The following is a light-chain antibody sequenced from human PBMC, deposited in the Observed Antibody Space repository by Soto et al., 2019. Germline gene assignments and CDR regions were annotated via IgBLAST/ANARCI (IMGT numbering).Light chain of an antibody. V-gene: IGKV1-33*01. Sequence: DIQMTQSPSSLSASVGDRVTITCQASQDIKNYLNWYQQKPGKAPKLLIYEASNLETGVPSRFSGSGSGRSFTFSISSLQPEDTATYYSQQCDDFITFGGGTRIEIK. J-gene: IGKJ4*01. CDR1: QDIKNY. CDR3: QQCDDFIT. CDR2: EAS.